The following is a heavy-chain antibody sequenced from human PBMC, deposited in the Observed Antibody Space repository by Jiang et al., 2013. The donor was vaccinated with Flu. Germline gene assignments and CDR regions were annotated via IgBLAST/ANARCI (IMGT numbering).Heavy chain of an antibody. CDR2: IYYSGST. D-gene: IGHD6-13*01. Sequence: KPSETLSLTCTVSGGSISSYYWSWIRQPPGKGLEWIGYIYYSGSTNYNPSLKSRVTISVDTSKNQFSLKLSSVTAADTAVYYCARIAAAGTAIRWYFDLWGRGTLVTVSS. V-gene: IGHV4-59*01. CDR1: GGSISSYY. CDR3: ARIAAAGTAIRWYFDL. J-gene: IGHJ2*01.